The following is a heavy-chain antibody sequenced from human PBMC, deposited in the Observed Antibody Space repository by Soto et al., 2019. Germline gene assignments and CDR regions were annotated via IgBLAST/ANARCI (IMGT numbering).Heavy chain of an antibody. CDR2: IKQDGSEK. CDR3: AREIDAGSSWYYFDY. V-gene: IGHV3-7*01. D-gene: IGHD6-13*01. CDR1: GFTFSSYW. J-gene: IGHJ4*02. Sequence: GGSLRLSCAASGFTFSSYWMSWFRQAPGKGLEWVANIKQDGSEKYYVDSVKGRFTISRDNAKNSLYLQMNSLRAEDTAVYYCAREIDAGSSWYYFDYWGQGTLVTVSS.